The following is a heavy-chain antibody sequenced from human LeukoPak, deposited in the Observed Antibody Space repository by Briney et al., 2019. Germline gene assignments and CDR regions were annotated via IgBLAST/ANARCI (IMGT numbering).Heavy chain of an antibody. CDR3: ARVSITMIVVEITFGAFDI. CDR1: GGSISSSSYY. V-gene: IGHV4-39*07. Sequence: PSETLSLTCTVSGGSISSSSYYWGWIRQPPGKGLEWIVSIYYSGITYYNPALKSRVTISVDTSKNQFSLKLSSVTAADTAVYYCARVSITMIVVEITFGAFDIWGQGTMVTVSS. J-gene: IGHJ3*02. CDR2: IYYSGIT. D-gene: IGHD3-22*01.